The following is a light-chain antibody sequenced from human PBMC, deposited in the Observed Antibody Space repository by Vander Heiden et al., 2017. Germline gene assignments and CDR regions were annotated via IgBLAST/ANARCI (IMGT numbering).Light chain of an antibody. Sequence: DIVMTQSPLSLPVTPGEPASISCRSSQSLLHSNGYNYLDWYLQKPGQSPQLLIYLGSNRASGVPDRFNGSGSGTDFTLKISRVEAEDVGVYYCMQALQTPFTFGHGTKVDIK. CDR1: QSLLHSNGYNY. CDR2: LGS. V-gene: IGKV2-28*01. CDR3: MQALQTPFT. J-gene: IGKJ3*01.